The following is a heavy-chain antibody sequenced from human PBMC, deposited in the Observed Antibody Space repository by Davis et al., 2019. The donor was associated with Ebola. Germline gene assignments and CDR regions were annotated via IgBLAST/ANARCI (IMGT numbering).Heavy chain of an antibody. V-gene: IGHV4-34*01. J-gene: IGHJ2*01. CDR3: ARAFHNWYFDL. CDR1: GGSFSGYY. CDR2: INQNGRT. Sequence: PSETLSLTCAVYGGSFSGYYWVWIRQPPGKGLEWIGEINQNGRTNYNPSLKSRVTISLDTSRNQFSLRLGSVTAADTAVYYCARAFHNWYFDLWGRGSLVTVSS.